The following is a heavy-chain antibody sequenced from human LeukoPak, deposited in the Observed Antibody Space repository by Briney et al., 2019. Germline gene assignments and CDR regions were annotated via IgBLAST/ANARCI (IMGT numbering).Heavy chain of an antibody. V-gene: IGHV3-11*01. CDR3: ARDQGDYYYDSSGSLGY. J-gene: IGHJ4*02. D-gene: IGHD3-22*01. CDR2: ISSSGSTI. Sequence: GGSLRLSCAASGFTFSDYYMSWIRQAPGKGLEWVSYISSSGSTIYYADSVKGRFTISRDNAKNSLYLQMNNLRAEDTAVYYCARDQGDYYYDSSGSLGYWGQGTLVTVSS. CDR1: GFTFSDYY.